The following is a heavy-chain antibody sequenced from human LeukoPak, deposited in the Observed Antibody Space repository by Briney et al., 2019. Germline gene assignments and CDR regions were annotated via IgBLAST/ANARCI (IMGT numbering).Heavy chain of an antibody. CDR1: GFTFDDYA. CDR3: AKNYGDDAFDI. J-gene: IGHJ3*02. V-gene: IGHV3-9*01. Sequence: GGSLRLSCAASGFTFDDYAMYWVRQSPGKGLEWVSGISWNSGSTGYADSVRGRFTISRDNAKKSLYLQMNSLRAEDTAVYYCAKNYGDDAFDIWGQGTMVTVSS. D-gene: IGHD4-17*01. CDR2: ISWNSGST.